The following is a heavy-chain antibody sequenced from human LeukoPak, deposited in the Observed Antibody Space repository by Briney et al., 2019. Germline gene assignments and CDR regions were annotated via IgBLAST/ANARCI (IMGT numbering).Heavy chain of an antibody. V-gene: IGHV1-2*02. CDR1: GYTFTGYY. J-gene: IGHJ4*02. Sequence: GASVKVSCKASGYTFTGYYMHWVRQASGQGLEWRGWINPNSGGTNYAQKFQGRVTMTRDTSISTAYMELSRLRSDDTAVYYCAREGIAVAGPFDYWGQGTLVTVSS. CDR3: AREGIAVAGPFDY. CDR2: INPNSGGT. D-gene: IGHD6-19*01.